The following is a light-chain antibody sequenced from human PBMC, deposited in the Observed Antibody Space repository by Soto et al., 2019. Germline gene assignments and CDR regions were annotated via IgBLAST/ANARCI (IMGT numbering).Light chain of an antibody. CDR2: GAS. V-gene: IGKV3-15*01. J-gene: IGKJ4*02. CDR1: QSVSSN. CDR3: QQYNNWPPLT. Sequence: EIVMTLSPATLSVSPGERATLSCRASQSVSSNLAWYQQKPGQAPRLLIYGASTRATGIPARFSGSGSGTEFTLTIGSLQSEDFAVYYCQQYNNWPPLTFGGGTKVDIK.